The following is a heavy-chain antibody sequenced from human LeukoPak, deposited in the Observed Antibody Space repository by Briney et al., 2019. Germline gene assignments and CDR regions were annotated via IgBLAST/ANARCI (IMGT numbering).Heavy chain of an antibody. D-gene: IGHD3-16*01. CDR1: EFTFSNYW. CDR3: ARDLKGPYDYGMDV. V-gene: IGHV3-7*01. J-gene: IGHJ6*02. CDR2: IKQDGSEK. Sequence: PGGSLRLSCAASEFTFSNYWMSWVRQAPGKGLDWVANIKQDGSEKYYVDSVKGRFIISRDNAKNSLYLQMNSLRAEDTAVYYCARDLKGPYDYGMDVWGQGTTVTVSS.